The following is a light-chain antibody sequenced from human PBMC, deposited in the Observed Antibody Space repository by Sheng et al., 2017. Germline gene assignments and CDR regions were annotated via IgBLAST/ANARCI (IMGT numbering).Light chain of an antibody. V-gene: IGLV1-47*02. CDR2: NNN. Sequence: QSVLTQPPSASGTPGQRVTISCSGSSSNIGSNYVFWYQQFPGMAPRLLIYNNNLRPSGVPDRFSGSKSGTSAALAISGLRSEDEADYYCASWDVSLTNVLFGGGTTVTVL. CDR3: ASWDVSLTNVL. J-gene: IGLJ2*01. CDR1: SSNIGSNY.